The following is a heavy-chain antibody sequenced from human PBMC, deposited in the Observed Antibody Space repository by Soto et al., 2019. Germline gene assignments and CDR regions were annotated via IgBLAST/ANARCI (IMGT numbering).Heavy chain of an antibody. CDR1: GFNFDNYG. CDR2: ITYDGSFQ. D-gene: IGHD1-7*01. Sequence: GFNFDNYGMHWVRQAPGKGLEWVAVITYDGSFQYYADSVKGRFTISRDNSKNTLSLHLNTLKPEDTAVYHCAKDRVGGTFYTPLAFWGQGTLVTVSS. V-gene: IGHV3-30*18. J-gene: IGHJ4*02. CDR3: AKDRVGGTFYTPLAF.